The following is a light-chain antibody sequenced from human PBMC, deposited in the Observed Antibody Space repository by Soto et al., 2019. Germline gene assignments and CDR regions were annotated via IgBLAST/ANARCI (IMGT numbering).Light chain of an antibody. CDR2: EVT. Sequence: QSVLTQPASVSGSPGQSITISCAGTMRDVGAYNLVSWYQQHPGRAPQLMIYEVTNRPSGVSNRFSGSRSGNTASLTISGLQAEDEADYYCSSYTSRTTLTFVFGAGTKVTVL. CDR3: SSYTSRTTLTFV. V-gene: IGLV2-14*03. CDR1: MRDVGAYNL. J-gene: IGLJ1*01.